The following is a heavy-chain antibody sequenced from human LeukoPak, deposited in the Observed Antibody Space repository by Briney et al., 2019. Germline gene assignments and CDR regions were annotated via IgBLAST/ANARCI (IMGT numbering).Heavy chain of an antibody. V-gene: IGHV4-39*02. CDR3: ARDSVDTAMSFWFDP. D-gene: IGHD5-18*01. J-gene: IGHJ5*02. Sequence: SETLSLTCNVSGGSISSSYYYWGWIRQPPGKGLEWIGSVYYSGSTYYSPSLKSRVIISVDTSKNQFSLKLSSVTAADTAVYYCARDSVDTAMSFWFDPWGQGTLVTVSS. CDR2: VYYSGST. CDR1: GGSISSSYYY.